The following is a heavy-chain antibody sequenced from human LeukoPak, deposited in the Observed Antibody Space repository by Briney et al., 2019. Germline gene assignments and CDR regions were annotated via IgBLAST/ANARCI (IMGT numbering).Heavy chain of an antibody. V-gene: IGHV4-59*08. CDR3: ARHGAYDSSGYYYVSEYPVVDY. D-gene: IGHD3-22*01. CDR2: IYYSGST. Sequence: SETLSLTCTVSGGSISSYYWSWIRQPPGKGLEWIGYIYYSGSTYYNPSLKSRVTISVDTSKNQFSLKLSSVTAADTAVHYCARHGAYDSSGYYYVSEYPVVDYWGQGTLVTVSS. CDR1: GGSISSYY. J-gene: IGHJ4*02.